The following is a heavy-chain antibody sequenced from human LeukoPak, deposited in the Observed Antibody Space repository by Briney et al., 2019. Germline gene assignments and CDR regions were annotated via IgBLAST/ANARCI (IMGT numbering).Heavy chain of an antibody. J-gene: IGHJ3*02. D-gene: IGHD3-22*01. CDR1: GYTFTSYY. CDR3: ARDRPPTYYYDSSGLGAFDI. CDR2: INPSGGST. V-gene: IGHV1-46*01. Sequence: ASVKVSCKASGYTFTSYYMHWVRQAPGQGLEWMGIINPSGGSTSYAQKFQGRVTMTRDTSTSTVYMELSSLRSENTAVYYCARDRPPTYYYDSSGLGAFDIWGQGTMVTVSP.